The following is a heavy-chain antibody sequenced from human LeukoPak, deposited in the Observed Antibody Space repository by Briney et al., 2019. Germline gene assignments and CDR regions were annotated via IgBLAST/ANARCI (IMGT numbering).Heavy chain of an antibody. Sequence: GGSLRLSCAASGFTFSSYGMHWVRQAPGKGLEWVAVISYDGSNKYYADSVKGRFTISRDNSKNTLYLQMNSLRAEDTAVYYCGSSFVAGGGTDYWGQRTLVTVSS. D-gene: IGHD6-19*01. CDR3: GSSFVAGGGTDY. CDR2: ISYDGSNK. V-gene: IGHV3-30*19. J-gene: IGHJ4*02. CDR1: GFTFSSYG.